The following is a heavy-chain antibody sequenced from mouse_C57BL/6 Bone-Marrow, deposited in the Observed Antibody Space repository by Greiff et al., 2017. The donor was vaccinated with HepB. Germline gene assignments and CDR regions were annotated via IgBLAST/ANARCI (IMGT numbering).Heavy chain of an antibody. D-gene: IGHD2-4*01. CDR1: GYTFTSYW. J-gene: IGHJ2*01. CDR3: ARVDDYGYFDY. CDR2: IHPNSGST. Sequence: QVQLQQSGAELVKPGASVKLSCKASGYTFTSYWMHWVKQRPGQGLEWIGMIHPNSGSTNYNEKFKSKATLTVDKSSSTAYMQLSSLTSEDSAVYYCARVDDYGYFDYWGQGTTLTVSS. V-gene: IGHV1-64*01.